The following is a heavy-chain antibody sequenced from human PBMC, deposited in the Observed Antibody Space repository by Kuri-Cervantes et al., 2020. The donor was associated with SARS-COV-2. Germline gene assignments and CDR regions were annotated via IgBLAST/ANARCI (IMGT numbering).Heavy chain of an antibody. CDR1: ETTFPNYD. CDR3: YCAPKEGFDS. J-gene: IGHJ4*02. V-gene: IGHV1-8*01. Sequence: ASVKVSCKAPETTFPNYDINWVRQATGQGLEWMGMVKTNSGNTLYAQFFQGRVTMTRDISTSTVYMELSSLTSKDTAIYYCYCAPKEGFDSWGQGTLVTVSS. CDR2: VKTNSGNT. D-gene: IGHD2-21*01.